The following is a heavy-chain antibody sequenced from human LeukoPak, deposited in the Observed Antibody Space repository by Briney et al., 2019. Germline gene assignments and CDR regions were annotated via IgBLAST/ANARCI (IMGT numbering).Heavy chain of an antibody. CDR3: ARTLYIAAAPGGFDY. CDR2: INPKNAGT. CDR1: GYTFTGHY. V-gene: IGHV1-2*02. J-gene: IGHJ4*02. D-gene: IGHD6-13*01. Sequence: ASVKVSCKASGYTFTGHYIHWVRQAPGQGLEWMGWINPKNAGTKYAQKFQGRVTMTRDTSTGTAYMELSRLRSDDAAVYYCARTLYIAAAPGGFDYWGQGTLVAVSS.